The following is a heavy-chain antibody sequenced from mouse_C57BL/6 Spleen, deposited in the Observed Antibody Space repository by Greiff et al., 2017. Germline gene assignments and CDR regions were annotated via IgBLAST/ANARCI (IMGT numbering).Heavy chain of an antibody. J-gene: IGHJ4*01. CDR3: AGMDY. Sequence: QVQLQQPGAELVKPGASVKLSCKASGYTFTSYWMQWVKQRPGQGLEWIGEIDPSDSYTNYNQKFKGKATLTVDTSSSTAYMQLSSLTSEDSAVYYGAGMDYWGQGTSVTVSS. CDR1: GYTFTSYW. CDR2: IDPSDSYT. V-gene: IGHV1-50*01.